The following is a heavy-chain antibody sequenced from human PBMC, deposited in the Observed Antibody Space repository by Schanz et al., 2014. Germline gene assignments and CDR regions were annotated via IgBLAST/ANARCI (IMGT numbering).Heavy chain of an antibody. CDR1: GFTFRGYA. Sequence: EVQLLESGGGLVQPGGSLRLSCAASGFTFRGYAMSWVRQAPGRGLEWVSGISGSGASTYYADSVKGRFTISRDNAKNSLFLQMNSLRAEDTAVYYCARGGPAYYFDDWGQGTLVTVSS. J-gene: IGHJ4*02. CDR2: ISGSGAST. CDR3: ARGGPAYYFDD. V-gene: IGHV3-23*01.